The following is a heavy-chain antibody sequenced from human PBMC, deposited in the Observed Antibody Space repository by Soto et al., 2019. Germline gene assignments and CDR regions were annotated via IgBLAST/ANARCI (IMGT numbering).Heavy chain of an antibody. Sequence: PGGSLRLSCAASGFTFSSYAMSWVRQAPGKGLEWVSAISGSGGSTYYADSVKGRFTISRDNSKNTLYLQMNSLRAEDTAVYYCAKSLLMAAEAAGKFCSYYYGMDVWGQGTTVTVSS. D-gene: IGHD6-13*01. CDR3: AKSLLMAAEAAGKFCSYYYGMDV. CDR2: ISGSGGST. J-gene: IGHJ6*02. CDR1: GFTFSSYA. V-gene: IGHV3-23*01.